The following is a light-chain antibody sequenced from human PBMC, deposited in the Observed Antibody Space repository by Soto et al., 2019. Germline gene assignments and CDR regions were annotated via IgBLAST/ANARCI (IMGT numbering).Light chain of an antibody. CDR1: SSNIGAGYD. Sequence: QSVLTQPPSAAGAPGQRVTISCTGSSSNIGAGYDVHWYQQLPGTAPKLLIYGNSNRPSGVPDRFSGSKSGTSASLAITGLQAEDEADYYCQSYDSSLSEYVFGTGTKVTVL. CDR3: QSYDSSLSEYV. J-gene: IGLJ1*01. V-gene: IGLV1-40*01. CDR2: GNS.